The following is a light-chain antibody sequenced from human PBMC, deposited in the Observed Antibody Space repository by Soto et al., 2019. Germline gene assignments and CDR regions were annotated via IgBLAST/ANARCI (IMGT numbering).Light chain of an antibody. CDR1: SSDVGAYNY. V-gene: IGLV2-14*01. CDR2: EVT. CDR3: SSYTRSNTVL. Sequence: QSALTQPASVSGSPGQSITISCTGTSSDVGAYNYVSWYQQHPGKAPKFMIYEVTYRASGVSNRFSGSKSGNTASLTISGLQAEDEADYYCSSYTRSNTVLFGGGTKVTVL. J-gene: IGLJ2*01.